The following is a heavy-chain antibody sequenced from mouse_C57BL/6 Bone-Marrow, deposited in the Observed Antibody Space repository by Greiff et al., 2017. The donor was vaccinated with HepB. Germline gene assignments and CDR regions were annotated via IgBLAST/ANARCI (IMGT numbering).Heavy chain of an antibody. J-gene: IGHJ3*01. Sequence: EVKLQQSGPELVKPGASVKMSCKASGYTFTDYNMHWVKQSHGKSLEWIGYINPNNGGTSYNQKFKGKATLTVNKSSSTAYMELRSLTSEDSAVYYCARFYYGSSYVGWFAYWGQGTLVTVSA. CDR3: ARFYYGSSYVGWFAY. CDR2: INPNNGGT. CDR1: GYTFTDYN. V-gene: IGHV1-22*01. D-gene: IGHD1-1*01.